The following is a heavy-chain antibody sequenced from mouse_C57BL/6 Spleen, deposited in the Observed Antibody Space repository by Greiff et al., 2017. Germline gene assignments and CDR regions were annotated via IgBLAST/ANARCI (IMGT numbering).Heavy chain of an antibody. Sequence: QVQLQQPGAELVKPGASVKLSCKASGYTFTSYWMHWVKQRPGQGLEWIGMINPNSGSTNYNEKFKSKATLTVDKSSSTAYMQLSSLTSEDSAVYYCARNGGGSDWYFDVWGTGTTVTVSS. D-gene: IGHD1-1*02. CDR1: GYTFTSYW. J-gene: IGHJ1*03. CDR2: INPNSGST. CDR3: ARNGGGSDWYFDV. V-gene: IGHV1-64*01.